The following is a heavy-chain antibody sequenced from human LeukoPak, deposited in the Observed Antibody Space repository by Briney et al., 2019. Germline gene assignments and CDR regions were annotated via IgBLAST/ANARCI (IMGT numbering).Heavy chain of an antibody. D-gene: IGHD2-15*01. CDR3: AKDIVVVVAAGVLDY. Sequence: GGSLRLSCAASGFTFSSYAMSWVRQAPGKGLEWVAVISYDGSNKYYADSVKGRFTISRDNSKNTLYLQMNSLRAEDTAVYYCAKDIVVVVAAGVLDYWGQGTLVTVSS. J-gene: IGHJ4*02. V-gene: IGHV3-30*18. CDR2: ISYDGSNK. CDR1: GFTFSSYA.